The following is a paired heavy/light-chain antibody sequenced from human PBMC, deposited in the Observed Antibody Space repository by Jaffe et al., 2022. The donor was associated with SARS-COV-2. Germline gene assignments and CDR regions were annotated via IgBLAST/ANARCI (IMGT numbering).Heavy chain of an antibody. CDR3: VRDEKDGPLHY. Sequence: EVQLVESGGGLVQPGGSLRLSCAASGFRLSSYWMSWVRQAPGRGLEWVANIREDGSEKKYVDSVKGRFTISRDNAKNSLFLQMNSLRVEDTAVYYCVRDEKDGPLHYWGQGTLVTVSS. CDR1: GFRLSSYW. J-gene: IGHJ4*02. V-gene: IGHV3-7*01. CDR2: IREDGSEK. D-gene: IGHD2-21*02.
Light chain of an antibody. CDR2: AAS. Sequence: DIQMTQSPSSLSASVGDRVTITCRASQSVRTFLNWYQQRPGKAPKLLIYAASTLQSGVPSRFSGSGSGTDFTLTISSLQPEDFATYFCQQSYSTPHTFGQGTKLEIK. CDR3: QQSYSTPHT. J-gene: IGKJ2*01. V-gene: IGKV1-39*01. CDR1: QSVRTF.